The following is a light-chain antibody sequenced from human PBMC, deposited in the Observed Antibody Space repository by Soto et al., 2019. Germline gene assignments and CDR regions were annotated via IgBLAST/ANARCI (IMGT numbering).Light chain of an antibody. J-gene: IGLJ2*01. CDR1: TSNIGNNA. V-gene: IGLV1-36*01. CDR3: AAWDDSLDGVV. CDR2: FDD. Sequence: QSVLTQPPSVPEDPRQRVAISCSGSTSNIGNNAVSWYQQFPGKAPTLIIYFDDLLPSGVSDRFSGSKSGTSASLAISGLQSEDEADYYCAAWDDSLDGVVFGGGTKVTVL.